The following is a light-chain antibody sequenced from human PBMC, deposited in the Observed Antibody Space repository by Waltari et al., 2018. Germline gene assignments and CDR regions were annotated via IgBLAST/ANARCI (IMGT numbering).Light chain of an antibody. V-gene: IGKV3-20*01. CDR1: QGVGKY. Sequence: EIVLTQSPGTLSLSPGERATLSCRASQGVGKYLAVYQQRPGQAPRLLLYHTSIRATGIPDRFSGSGYGTDFSLTISRLEPEDFAVYYCQQYGSSVMYTFGQGTKLEIK. CDR3: QQYGSSVMYT. CDR2: HTS. J-gene: IGKJ2*01.